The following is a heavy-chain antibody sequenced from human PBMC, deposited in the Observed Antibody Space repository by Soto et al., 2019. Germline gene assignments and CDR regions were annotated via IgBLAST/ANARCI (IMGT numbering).Heavy chain of an antibody. CDR3: ARDIASGGNSLDQ. CDR1: GGSVSSGSYY. Sequence: QVQLQESGPGLVKPSETLSLTCAVSGGSVSSGSYYWTWIRQPPGKGLECIGYIFYSGSTKYNPSLKSRVTISVDTSKNQYSLKLKSVTAADTAVYYCARDIASGGNSLDQWGQGTLVTVSS. J-gene: IGHJ4*02. CDR2: IFYSGST. V-gene: IGHV4-61*01. D-gene: IGHD2-21*02.